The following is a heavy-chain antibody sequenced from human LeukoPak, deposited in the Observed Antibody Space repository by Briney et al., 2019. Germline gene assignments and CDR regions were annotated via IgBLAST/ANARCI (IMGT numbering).Heavy chain of an antibody. CDR2: VNPYSGDT. CDR1: GYTFTGYY. D-gene: IGHD6-19*01. J-gene: IGHJ4*02. V-gene: IGHV1-2*02. CDR3: ARGRSGTLDY. Sequence: ASVKVSCKASGYTFTGYYMHWVRQAPGQGLEWMGWVNPYSGDTKYAQKFQGRVTMTRDTSISTAYMELSRLRSDDTAVYYCARGRSGTLDYWGRGTLVTVSS.